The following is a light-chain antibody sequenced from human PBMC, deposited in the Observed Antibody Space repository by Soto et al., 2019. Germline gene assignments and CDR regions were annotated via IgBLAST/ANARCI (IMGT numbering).Light chain of an antibody. CDR3: ATWDASLNSPL. Sequence: QSVLTQPPSASVTPGQTITISCSGSRFNIGRETVHWYQPFPGTAPKLIIYSSDQRPSGVTDRSSGSKTGTSASLAISGLQFEDEAGYDCATWDASLNSPLFGGGTKLTVL. J-gene: IGLJ2*01. CDR1: RFNIGRET. V-gene: IGLV1-44*01. CDR2: SSD.